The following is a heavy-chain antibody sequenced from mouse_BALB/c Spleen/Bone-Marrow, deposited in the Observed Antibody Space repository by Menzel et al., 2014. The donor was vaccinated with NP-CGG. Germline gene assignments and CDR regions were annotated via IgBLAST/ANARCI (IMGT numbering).Heavy chain of an antibody. CDR1: GFIFSYYA. CDR3: TRDRGDY. J-gene: IGHJ4*01. Sequence: EVKLMESGGGLVKPGGSLKLSCAASGFIFSYYAMSWVRQSPEKRLEWVAEISSGGSYTYYPDTVTGRFTISRDNAKNTLYLEMSSLRSEDTAMYYSTRDRGDYWGQGTSVTVSS. V-gene: IGHV5-9-4*01. D-gene: IGHD3-1*01. CDR2: ISSGGSYT.